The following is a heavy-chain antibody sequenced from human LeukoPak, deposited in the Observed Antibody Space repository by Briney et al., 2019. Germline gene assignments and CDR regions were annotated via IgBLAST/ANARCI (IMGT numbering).Heavy chain of an antibody. Sequence: GGSLRLSCAASGFTFSDYAMSWVRQAPGKGLEWVSAISGSGGSTYYADSVKGRFTISRDNSKNTLYLQMNSLRAEDTAVYYCAKGATSLITMVRGVKNYYYMDVWGKGTTVTISS. D-gene: IGHD3-10*01. CDR1: GFTFSDYA. CDR2: ISGSGGST. J-gene: IGHJ6*03. V-gene: IGHV3-23*01. CDR3: AKGATSLITMVRGVKNYYYMDV.